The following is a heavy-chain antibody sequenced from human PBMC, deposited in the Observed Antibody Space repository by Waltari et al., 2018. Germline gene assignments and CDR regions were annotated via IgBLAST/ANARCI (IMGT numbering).Heavy chain of an antibody. CDR1: GGTFSSYA. V-gene: IGHV1-69*05. J-gene: IGHJ6*02. D-gene: IGHD3-3*01. CDR2: ISPIVGTA. Sequence: QVQLVQSGAEVKKPGSSVKVSCKASGGTFSSYAISWVRQAPGQGLEWMGGISPIVGTANYAQKFQGRGTMTTDESTSTAYMELSSLRSEDTAVYYCARASGVVIPHYGMDVWGQGTTVTVSS. CDR3: ARASGVVIPHYGMDV.